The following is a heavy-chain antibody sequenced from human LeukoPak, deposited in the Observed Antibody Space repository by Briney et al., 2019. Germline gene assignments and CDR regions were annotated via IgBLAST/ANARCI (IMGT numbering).Heavy chain of an antibody. V-gene: IGHV3-30*19. Sequence: PGRSLRLSCAASGFIFSNYGMHWVRQAPGKGLEWVAVISYDGSNEYYADSVKGRFTISRDNSKNTLYLQMNSLRAEDTAVYYCARLRVAADYYYYAMDVWGQGTTVTVSS. CDR2: ISYDGSNE. CDR3: ARLRVAADYYYYAMDV. J-gene: IGHJ6*02. CDR1: GFIFSNYG. D-gene: IGHD6-19*01.